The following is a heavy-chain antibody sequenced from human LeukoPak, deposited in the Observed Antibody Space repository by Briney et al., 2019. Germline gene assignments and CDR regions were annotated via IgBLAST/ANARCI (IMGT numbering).Heavy chain of an antibody. V-gene: IGHV1-8*02. CDR1: DYTFTSYG. J-gene: IGHJ6*02. CDR2: MNPNSGNT. Sequence: ASVKVSCKGSDYTFTSYGISWVRQATGQGLEWMGWMNPNSGNTGYAQKFQGRVTMTRNTSISTAYMELSSLRSEDTAVYYCARGPSEYYYYGMDVWGQGTTVTVSS. CDR3: ARGPSEYYYYGMDV.